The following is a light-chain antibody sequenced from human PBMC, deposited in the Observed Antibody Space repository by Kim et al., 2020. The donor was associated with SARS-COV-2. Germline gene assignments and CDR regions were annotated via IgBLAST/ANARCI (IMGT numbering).Light chain of an antibody. J-gene: IGLJ2*01. V-gene: IGLV1-51*01. CDR3: GTWDSSLSAVV. CDR1: SSNLGNNY. Sequence: GQSVTISCSGSSSNLGNNYVSWYQQLPGTAPKLLIYDNNKRPSGIPDRFSGSKSGTSATLGITGLQTGDEADYYCGTWDSSLSAVVFGGGTKLTVL. CDR2: DNN.